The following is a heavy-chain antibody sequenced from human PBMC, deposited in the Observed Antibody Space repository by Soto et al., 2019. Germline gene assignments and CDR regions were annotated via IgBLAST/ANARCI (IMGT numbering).Heavy chain of an antibody. CDR1: GGSIRSNNW. J-gene: IGHJ4*02. CDR2: IFHSGST. CDR3: ARGPPFGY. V-gene: IGHV4-4*02. D-gene: IGHD3-10*01. Sequence: AETLSLTCAVSGGSIRSNNWWIWVRQPPGKGLEWIGEIFHSGSTHYNPSLKTRVTISVDKSKNQFSLKLSSVTAADTAVYYCARGPPFGYWGQGTLVTVSS.